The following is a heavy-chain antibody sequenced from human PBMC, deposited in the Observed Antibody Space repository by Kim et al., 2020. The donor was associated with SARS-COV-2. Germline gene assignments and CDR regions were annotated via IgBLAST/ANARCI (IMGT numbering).Heavy chain of an antibody. CDR3: ARATPRFWSGTPPDYYYYGMDV. CDR2: IIPIFGTA. CDR1: GGTFSSYA. D-gene: IGHD3-3*01. V-gene: IGHV1-69*13. J-gene: IGHJ6*02. Sequence: SVKVSCKASGGTFSSYAISWVRQAPGQGLEWMGGIIPIFGTANYAQKFQGRVTITADESTSTAYMELSSLRSEDTAVYYCARATPRFWSGTPPDYYYYGMDVWGQGTTVTVSS.